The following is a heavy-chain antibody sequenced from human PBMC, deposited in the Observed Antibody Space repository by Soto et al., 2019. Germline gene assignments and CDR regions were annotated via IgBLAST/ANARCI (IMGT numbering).Heavy chain of an antibody. CDR3: ARIRDYYGSGSYSYYYYMDV. Sequence: GGSLRLSCAASGFTVSSNYMSWVRQAPGKGLEWVSVIYSGGSTYYADSVKGRFTISRHNSKNTLYLQMNSLRAEDTAVYYCARIRDYYGSGSYSYYYYMDVWGKGTTVTVSS. D-gene: IGHD3-10*01. J-gene: IGHJ6*03. CDR1: GFTVSSNY. CDR2: IYSGGST. V-gene: IGHV3-53*04.